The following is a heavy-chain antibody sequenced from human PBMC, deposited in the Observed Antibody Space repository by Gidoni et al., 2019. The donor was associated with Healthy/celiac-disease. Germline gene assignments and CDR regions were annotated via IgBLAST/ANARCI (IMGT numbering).Heavy chain of an antibody. Sequence: EVQLVESGGGLVQPGGSLRLSCAASGFTFSSYWMSWVRQAPGKGLEWVANIKQDGSEKYYVDSVKGRFTISRDNAKNSLYLQMNSLRAEDTAVYYCARDQSDFWSGYYIGWFDPWGQGTLVTVSS. CDR1: GFTFSSYW. D-gene: IGHD3-3*01. CDR3: ARDQSDFWSGYYIGWFDP. J-gene: IGHJ5*02. V-gene: IGHV3-7*03. CDR2: IKQDGSEK.